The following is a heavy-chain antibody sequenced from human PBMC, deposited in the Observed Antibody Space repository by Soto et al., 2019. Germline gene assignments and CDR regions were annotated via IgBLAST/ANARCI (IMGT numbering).Heavy chain of an antibody. J-gene: IGHJ5*02. CDR2: VIPILGMA. D-gene: IGHD2-2*01. CDR1: GGTFSSYS. V-gene: IGHV1-69*02. CDR3: ARGGDVVVPGAVDRHNWFDP. Sequence: QVQLVQSGAEVKKPGSSVKVSCEASGGTFSSYSFSWVRQAPGQGLEWMGRVIPILGMANYAQKFQGRVTITADKSTSPVYMEMSSLRSEDTAVYYCARGGDVVVPGAVDRHNWFDPWGQGTLVTVSS.